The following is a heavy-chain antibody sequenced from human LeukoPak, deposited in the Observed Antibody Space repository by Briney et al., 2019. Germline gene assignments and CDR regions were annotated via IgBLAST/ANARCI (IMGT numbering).Heavy chain of an antibody. D-gene: IGHD3-22*01. V-gene: IGHV3-23*01. J-gene: IGHJ4*02. CDR2: ISDNGGET. Sequence: GGSLRLSCAASGFTFTDYAMSWVRQAPEKGLEWISTISDNGGETYYADSVKGRFAISRDNSKNTLFLQMNSLRAEDSAVYYCATDRERDPSVYYLVGGQGTLITVSS. CDR3: ATDRERDPSVYYLV. CDR1: GFTFTDYA.